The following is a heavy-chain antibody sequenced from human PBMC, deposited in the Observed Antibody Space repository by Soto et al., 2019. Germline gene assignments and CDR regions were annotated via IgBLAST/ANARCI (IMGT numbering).Heavy chain of an antibody. CDR1: GFTFSAFW. V-gene: IGHV3-74*01. CDR3: ARVNTLTSAWPFDY. CDR2: INSDGRGT. D-gene: IGHD6-19*01. Sequence: EVQLVESGGGLVQPGGSLRLSCEASGFTFSAFWMHWVRQAPGKGLEWVSRINSDGRGTTYADSVQGRFSISRDNVKNTVFLEMTSLRPEDTAVYYCARVNTLTSAWPFDYWGQGALVTVSS. J-gene: IGHJ4*02.